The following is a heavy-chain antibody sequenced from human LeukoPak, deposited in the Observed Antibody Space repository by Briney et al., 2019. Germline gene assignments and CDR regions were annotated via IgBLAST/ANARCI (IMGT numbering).Heavy chain of an antibody. CDR3: ASPQYNWNYDAFDI. CDR2: IYTSGST. D-gene: IGHD1-7*01. J-gene: IGHJ3*02. V-gene: IGHV4-4*07. Sequence: PSETLSLTCTVSGGSISSYYWSWIRQPAGKGLEWIGRIYTSGSTNYNPSLKSRVTISVDTSKNQFSLKLSSVTAADTAVYYCASPQYNWNYDAFDIWGQGTMVTVSS. CDR1: GGSISSYY.